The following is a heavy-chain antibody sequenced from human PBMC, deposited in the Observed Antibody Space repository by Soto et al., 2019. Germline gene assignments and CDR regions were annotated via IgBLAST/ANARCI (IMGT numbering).Heavy chain of an antibody. V-gene: IGHV3-23*01. D-gene: IGHD1-1*01. J-gene: IGHJ4*02. CDR1: GFTFSSYA. CDR2: ISGSAGNT. CDR3: ANYFGPGLGRFDY. Sequence: GGSLRLSCAASGFTFSSYAMHGVRQAPGKGLEWVSAISGSAGNTDYANSVKGRFTISRDNSKNTLYLQMNSLRANDMAVYYCANYFGPGLGRFDYWGPGTLVTVSS.